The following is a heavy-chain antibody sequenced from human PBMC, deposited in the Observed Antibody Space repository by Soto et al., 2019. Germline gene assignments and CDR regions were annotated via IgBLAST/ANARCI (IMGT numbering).Heavy chain of an antibody. D-gene: IGHD3-3*01. CDR3: ARDPTYYDFWSGNWGGYYYYMDV. CDR1: GYTFTSYY. CDR2: INPSGGST. V-gene: IGHV1-46*03. Sequence: ASVKVSCKASGYTFTSYYMHWVLQAPGQGLEWMGIINPSGGSTSYAQKFQGRVTMTRDTSTSTVYMELSSLRSEDTAVYYCARDPTYYDFWSGNWGGYYYYMDVWGKGTTVTVSS. J-gene: IGHJ6*03.